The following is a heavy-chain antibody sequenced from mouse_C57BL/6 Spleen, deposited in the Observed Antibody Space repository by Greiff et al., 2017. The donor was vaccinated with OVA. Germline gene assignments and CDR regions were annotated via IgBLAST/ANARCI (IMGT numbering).Heavy chain of an antibody. J-gene: IGHJ2*01. CDR1: GFNIKDYY. CDR2: FDPEDGET. D-gene: IGHD1-1*01. V-gene: IGHV14-2*01. CDR3: ARSNYGSSYDY. Sequence: VQLQQSGAELVKPGASVKLSCTASGFNIKDYYMHWVKQRTEQGLVWIGRFDPEDGETKYDPKFQGTATITAATSSNTAYLQLSSLTSEDTAVYYCARSNYGSSYDYWGQGTTLTVSS.